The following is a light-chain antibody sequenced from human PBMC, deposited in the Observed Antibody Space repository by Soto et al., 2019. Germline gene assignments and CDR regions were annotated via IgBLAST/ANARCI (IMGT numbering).Light chain of an antibody. CDR2: QVT. CDR1: SSDIGGYYY. Sequence: QSALAQPASVSVSPGQSITISCTGTSSDIGGYYYVSWYQHYPGKAPKLLIYQVTNRPSRVSNRFSGSKSGNTASLTISGLQADDEADYYCTSYSSSDIFYVFGTGTKVTVL. J-gene: IGLJ1*01. CDR3: TSYSSSDIFYV. V-gene: IGLV2-14*01.